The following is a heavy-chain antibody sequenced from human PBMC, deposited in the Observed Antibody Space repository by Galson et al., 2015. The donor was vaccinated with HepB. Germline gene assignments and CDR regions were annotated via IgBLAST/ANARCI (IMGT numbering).Heavy chain of an antibody. J-gene: IGHJ6*02. D-gene: IGHD2-15*01. Sequence: SETLSLTCPVYGGSFSGYYWSWIRQPPGKGLEWIGEINHSGSTNYNPSLKSRVTISVDTSKNQFSLKLSSVTAADTAVYYCARLRPVVAATGRSYYYYGMDVRGQGTPVTVSS. V-gene: IGHV4-34*01. CDR3: ARLRPVVAATGRSYYYYGMDV. CDR1: GGSFSGYY. CDR2: INHSGST.